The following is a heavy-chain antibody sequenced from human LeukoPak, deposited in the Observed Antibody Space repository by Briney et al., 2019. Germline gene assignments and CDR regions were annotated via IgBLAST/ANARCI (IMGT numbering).Heavy chain of an antibody. CDR1: GYTFTNYG. Sequence: GASVKVSCKAFGYTFTNYGISWVRQAPGHGLEWMGWINPNSGGTNYAQKFQGRITLTRDTSINTAYMELSRLRSDDTAVYYCARVLRYYDILSKPFDYWGQGTLVTVSS. V-gene: IGHV1-2*02. D-gene: IGHD3-9*01. J-gene: IGHJ4*02. CDR2: INPNSGGT. CDR3: ARVLRYYDILSKPFDY.